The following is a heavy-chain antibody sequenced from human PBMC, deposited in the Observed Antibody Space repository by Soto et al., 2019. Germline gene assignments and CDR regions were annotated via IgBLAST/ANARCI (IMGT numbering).Heavy chain of an antibody. J-gene: IGHJ5*02. Sequence: SETLSLTCTVSGGSISSYYWSWIRQPPGKGLEWIGYIYYSGSTNYNPSLKSRVTISVDTSKNQFSLKLRSVTAADTAVYYRVRDGTKTLRDWFDPWGQGISVTVSS. CDR2: IYYSGST. V-gene: IGHV4-59*12. CDR3: VRDGTKTLRDWFDP. D-gene: IGHD1-1*01. CDR1: GGSISSYY.